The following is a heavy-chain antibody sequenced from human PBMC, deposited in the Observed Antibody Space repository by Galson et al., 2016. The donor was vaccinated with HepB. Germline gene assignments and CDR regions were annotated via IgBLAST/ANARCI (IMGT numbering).Heavy chain of an antibody. Sequence: SVKVSCKASGYTFTSYGINWVRQAPGQGLEWMGWTSAYNGNTNYAQKLQGRVTMTTDTSTTTAYMELTSLRSDDTAVYFCARARVGDYDTFDLWGQGTMVTVSS. J-gene: IGHJ3*01. V-gene: IGHV1-18*01. CDR2: TSAYNGNT. CDR1: GYTFTSYG. CDR3: ARARVGDYDTFDL. D-gene: IGHD4-17*01.